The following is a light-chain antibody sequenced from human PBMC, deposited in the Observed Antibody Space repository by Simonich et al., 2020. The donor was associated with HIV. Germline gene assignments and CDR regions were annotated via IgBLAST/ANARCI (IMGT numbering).Light chain of an antibody. V-gene: IGLV2-14*03. CDR3: SSYTSSSTVV. J-gene: IGLJ3*02. CDR1: SSDICGYNY. CDR2: DVS. Sequence: QSALTQPASVSWSPGPSITISCTGTSSDICGYNYVSWYQKYPGKAPKLIIYDVSNRPSVFSNRFSGSKSGNTASLTISGLQAEDEADYYCSSYTSSSTVVFGGETKLTVL.